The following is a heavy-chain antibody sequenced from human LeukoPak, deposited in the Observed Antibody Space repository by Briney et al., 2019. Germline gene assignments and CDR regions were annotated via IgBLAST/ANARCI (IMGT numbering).Heavy chain of an antibody. J-gene: IGHJ4*02. D-gene: IGHD3-10*01. V-gene: IGHV1-69-2*01. CDR1: GYTFTDYY. CDR3: ATSVLLWFGEDY. CDR2: VDPEDGET. Sequence: ASVKISCKVSGYTFTDYYMQWVQQAPGKGLEWMGLVDPEDGETIYAEKFQGRVTITADTSTDTAYMELSSLRSEDTAVYYCATSVLLWFGEDYWGQGTLVTVSS.